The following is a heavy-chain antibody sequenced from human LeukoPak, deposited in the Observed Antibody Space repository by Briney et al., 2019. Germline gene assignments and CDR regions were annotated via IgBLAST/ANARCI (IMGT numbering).Heavy chain of an antibody. CDR2: IKSKTDGGTT. V-gene: IGHV3-15*07. D-gene: IGHD4-17*01. J-gene: IGHJ4*02. Sequence: GGSLRLSCAASGFTFSNAWMNWVRQAPGKGLEWVGRIKSKTDGGTTDYAAPVKGRFTISRDDSKNTLYLQMNSLRAEDTAVYYCAKDDPLYGDYYGYWGQGTLVTVSS. CDR3: AKDDPLYGDYYGY. CDR1: GFTFSNAW.